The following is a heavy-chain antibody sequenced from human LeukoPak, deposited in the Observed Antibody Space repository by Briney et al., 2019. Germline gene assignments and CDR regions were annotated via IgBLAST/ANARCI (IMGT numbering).Heavy chain of an antibody. CDR1: GFTFSSYS. J-gene: IGHJ4*02. CDR2: ISSSSSYI. CDR3: ARGIAAAGTVDY. V-gene: IGHV3-21*01. D-gene: IGHD6-13*01. Sequence: GGSLRLSCAASGFTFSSYSMNWVRQAPGKGLEWVSSISSSSSYIYYADSVKGRFTISRDNAKNSLYLQMNSLRAEDTAVYYCARGIAAAGTVDYWGQRTLVTVSS.